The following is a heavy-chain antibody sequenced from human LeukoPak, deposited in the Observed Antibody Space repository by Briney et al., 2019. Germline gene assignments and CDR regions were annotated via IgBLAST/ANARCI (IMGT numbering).Heavy chain of an antibody. Sequence: SETLSLTCAVYGGSFSGYYWSWIRQSPGKGLEWIGEINHSGSTNYTPSLKSRVTISEDTSKNQFSLKLSSVTAADTAVYYCARETYDYDRSALGYWGQGTLVTVPS. CDR2: INHSGST. D-gene: IGHD3-22*01. CDR1: GGSFSGYY. V-gene: IGHV4-34*01. CDR3: ARETYDYDRSALGY. J-gene: IGHJ4*02.